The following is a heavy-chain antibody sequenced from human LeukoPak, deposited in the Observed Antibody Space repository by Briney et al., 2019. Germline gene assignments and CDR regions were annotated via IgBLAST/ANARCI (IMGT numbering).Heavy chain of an antibody. CDR3: ARSSGYLNYYYYYGMDV. Sequence: SETLSLTCTVSGGSISNYYWSWIRQPPGKGLEWIGYIYYSGSTTSNPSLKSRVTISVDTSKNQFSLKLSSVTAADTAVYYCARSSGYLNYYYYYGMDVWGQGTTVTVSS. D-gene: IGHD3-22*01. J-gene: IGHJ6*02. CDR1: GGSISNYY. CDR2: IYYSGST. V-gene: IGHV4-59*12.